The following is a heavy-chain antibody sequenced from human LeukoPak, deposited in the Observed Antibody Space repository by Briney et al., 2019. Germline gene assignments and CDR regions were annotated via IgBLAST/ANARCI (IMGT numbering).Heavy chain of an antibody. CDR1: GFSFSSFA. J-gene: IGHJ4*02. CDR3: AKGPAKYSGYDYFEY. Sequence: PGGSLRLSCAASGFSFSSFAMSWARQAPGKGLEWVSVISGLGDSTNNAEFVKGRFTISRDNSKNTVYLLMNSLRGEDTAVYYCAKGPAKYSGYDYFEYWGQGTLVTVSS. D-gene: IGHD5-12*01. CDR2: ISGLGDST. V-gene: IGHV3-23*01.